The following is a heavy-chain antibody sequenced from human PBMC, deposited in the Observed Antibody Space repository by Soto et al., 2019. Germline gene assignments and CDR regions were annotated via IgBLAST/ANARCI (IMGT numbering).Heavy chain of an antibody. D-gene: IGHD2-21*01. CDR2: VHYSGST. V-gene: IGHV4-59*03. CDR1: SGSISGYY. Sequence: PSETLSLTCTVSSGSISGYYWSWIRQPPGKGLEWIGYVHYSGSTNYNPSLKSRVTISLDTSKNQFSLKLRSVTAADTAVYYCARVRAYMDGFPFDYWGQGTMGTVYS. CDR3: ARVRAYMDGFPFDY. J-gene: IGHJ4*01.